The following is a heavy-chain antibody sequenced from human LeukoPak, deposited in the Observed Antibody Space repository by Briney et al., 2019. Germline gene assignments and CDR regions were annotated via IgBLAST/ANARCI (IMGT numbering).Heavy chain of an antibody. Sequence: SETLSLTCTVSGGSISSYYWSWIRQPAGKGLEWIGRIYTSGSTNYNPSLKSRVTMSVGTSKNQFSLKLSSVTAADTAVYYCARGVAGTGEDYFDYWGQGTLVTVSS. CDR2: IYTSGST. J-gene: IGHJ4*02. D-gene: IGHD6-19*01. CDR3: ARGVAGTGEDYFDY. V-gene: IGHV4-4*07. CDR1: GGSISSYY.